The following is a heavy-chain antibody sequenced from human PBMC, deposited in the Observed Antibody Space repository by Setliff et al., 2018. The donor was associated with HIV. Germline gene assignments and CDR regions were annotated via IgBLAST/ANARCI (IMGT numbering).Heavy chain of an antibody. Sequence: PSETLSLTCAVYGGSFSDYYWTWIRQPPGKGLEWIGEIRSSGGTNYNPSLKSRVSILIDTSRNQFSLTLSPVTAADTALYYCASQYCSAGSCYSDYWGQGTLVTVSS. D-gene: IGHD2-15*01. V-gene: IGHV4-34*01. CDR2: IRSSGGT. CDR3: ASQYCSAGSCYSDY. CDR1: GGSFSDYY. J-gene: IGHJ4*02.